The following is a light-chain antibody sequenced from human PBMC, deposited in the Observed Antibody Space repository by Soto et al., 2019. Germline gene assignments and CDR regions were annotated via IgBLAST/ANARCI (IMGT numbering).Light chain of an antibody. J-gene: IGLJ2*01. V-gene: IGLV2-14*01. CDR2: DVS. CDR1: SSDVGTYNY. CDR3: SAYTSSSTLVV. Sequence: QSALTQPASVSGSPGQSITISCTGTSSDVGTYNYVSWYQQHPVKAPKLMIYDVSDRPSGVSTRFSGSKSGNTASLTISGLQTEYEADYYCSAYTSSSTLVVFGGGTKLTVL.